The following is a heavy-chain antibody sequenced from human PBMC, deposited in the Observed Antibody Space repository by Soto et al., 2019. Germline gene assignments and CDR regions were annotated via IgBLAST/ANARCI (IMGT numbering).Heavy chain of an antibody. CDR3: ARTTVNRLTTP. Sequence: SVEVSCKASGVTLSCKSMRWVRPDPGQGLEWMGRIIAILGIANYAQKFQGRVTMTTDTSTSTAYMELRSLRSDDTAVYYCARTTVNRLTTPWGQGTLVTVSS. CDR1: GVTLSCKS. D-gene: IGHD4-17*01. J-gene: IGHJ5*02. CDR2: IIAILGIA. V-gene: IGHV1-69*02.